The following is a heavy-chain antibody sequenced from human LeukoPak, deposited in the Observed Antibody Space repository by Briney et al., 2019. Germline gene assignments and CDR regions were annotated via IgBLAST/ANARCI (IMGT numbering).Heavy chain of an antibody. CDR2: IIPIFGTA. J-gene: IGHJ5*02. CDR3: ARAGCCGSYSWFDP. D-gene: IGHD1-26*01. Sequence: GAPVKVSCKASGGTFSSYAISWVRQAPGQGLEWMGGIIPIFGTANYAQKFQGRVTITTDESTSTAYMELSSLRSEDTAVYYCARAGCCGSYSWFDPWGQGTLVTVSS. CDR1: GGTFSSYA. V-gene: IGHV1-69*05.